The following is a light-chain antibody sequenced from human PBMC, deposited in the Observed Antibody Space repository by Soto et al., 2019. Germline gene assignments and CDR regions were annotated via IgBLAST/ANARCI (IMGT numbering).Light chain of an antibody. CDR1: QSVSSSY. Sequence: EIVLTQSPGTLSLSPGERATLSCRASQSVSSSYLAWYQQKPGQAPRLLIYGASSRATGIPYRFSGSGSGTDFILTISRLEPEDFAVYYCQQSGSSPWTFGQVTKVEIK. V-gene: IGKV3-20*01. J-gene: IGKJ1*01. CDR2: GAS. CDR3: QQSGSSPWT.